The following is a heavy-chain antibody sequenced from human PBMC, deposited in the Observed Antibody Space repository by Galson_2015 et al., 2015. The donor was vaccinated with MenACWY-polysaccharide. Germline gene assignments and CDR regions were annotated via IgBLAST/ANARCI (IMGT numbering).Heavy chain of an antibody. V-gene: IGHV7-4-1*02. J-gene: IGHJ4*02. CDR2: IDTNTGNP. D-gene: IGHD6-19*01. Sequence: SVKVSCKASGYTFTSYAMNWVRQAPGQGLEWMGWIDTNTGNPTYARCFTGRFVFSLDTSVSTAYLQISSLKAEDTAVYYCARDYGRKQWLVPGDFWGQGTLVTVSS. CDR1: GYTFTSYA. CDR3: ARDYGRKQWLVPGDF.